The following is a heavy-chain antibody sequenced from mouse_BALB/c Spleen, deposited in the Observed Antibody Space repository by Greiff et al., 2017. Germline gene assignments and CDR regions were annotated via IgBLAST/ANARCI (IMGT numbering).Heavy chain of an antibody. Sequence: QVTLKESGPGILQPSQTLSLTCSFSGFSLSTYGIGVGWIRQPSGKGLEWLAHIWWNDNKYYNTALKSRLTISKDTSNNQVFLKIASVDTADTATYYCARIEAARVLFAYWGQGTLVTVSA. CDR2: IWWNDNK. CDR1: GFSLSTYGIG. V-gene: IGHV8-11*01. D-gene: IGHD3-1*01. J-gene: IGHJ3*01. CDR3: ARIEAARVLFAY.